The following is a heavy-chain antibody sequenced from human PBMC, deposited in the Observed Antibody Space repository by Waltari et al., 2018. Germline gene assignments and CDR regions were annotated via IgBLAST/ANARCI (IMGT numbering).Heavy chain of an antibody. V-gene: IGHV1-8*02. D-gene: IGHD5-18*01. CDR1: GYTFTSYD. J-gene: IGHJ6*02. Sequence: QVQLVQSGAEVKKPGASVTVSCKASGYTFTSYDINWVRQATGQGLEWMGWMNPNSGNTGYAQKFQGRVTMTRNTSISTAYMELSSLRSEDTAVYYCARGYSYAHFGYYGMDVWGQGTTVTVSS. CDR2: MNPNSGNT. CDR3: ARGYSYAHFGYYGMDV.